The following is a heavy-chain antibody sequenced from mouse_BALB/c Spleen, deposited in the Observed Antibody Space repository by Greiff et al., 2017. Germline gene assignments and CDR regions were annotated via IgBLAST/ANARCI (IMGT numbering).Heavy chain of an antibody. CDR1: GFTFSSYT. V-gene: IGHV5-12-2*01. CDR3: ARRRGYDYDGYYAMDY. D-gene: IGHD2-4*01. J-gene: IGHJ4*01. Sequence: EVQRVESGGGLVKPGGSLKLSCAASGFTFSSYTMSWVRQTPEKRLEWVAYISNGGGSTYYPDTVKGRFTISRDNAKNTLYLQMSSLKSEDTAMYYCARRRGYDYDGYYAMDYWGQGTSVTVSS. CDR2: ISNGGGST.